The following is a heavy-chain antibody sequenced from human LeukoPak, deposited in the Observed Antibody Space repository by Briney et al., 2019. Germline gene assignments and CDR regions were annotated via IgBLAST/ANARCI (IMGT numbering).Heavy chain of an antibody. Sequence: GASVKVSCKASGYTFTGYYMHWVRQAPGQGLEWMGWINPNSGGTNYAQKFQGRVTMTRDTSIRTAYMELSRLRSDDTAVYYCAREVSQYQLQNWFDPWGQGTLVTVSS. CDR3: AREVSQYQLQNWFDP. J-gene: IGHJ5*02. D-gene: IGHD2-2*01. V-gene: IGHV1-2*02. CDR1: GYTFTGYY. CDR2: INPNSGGT.